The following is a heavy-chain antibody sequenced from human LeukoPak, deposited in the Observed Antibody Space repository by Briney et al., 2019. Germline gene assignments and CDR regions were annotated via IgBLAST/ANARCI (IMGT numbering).Heavy chain of an antibody. V-gene: IGHV1-2*02. D-gene: IGHD3-16*01. CDR3: AREPWGSPSDAFDI. Sequence: ASVKVSCKASGYTLTGYYMHWVRQAPGQGLEWMGWINPNSGGTNYAQKFQGRVTMTRDTSISTAYMELSRLRSDDTAVYYCAREPWGSPSDAFDIWGQGTMVTVSS. CDR2: INPNSGGT. J-gene: IGHJ3*02. CDR1: GYTLTGYY.